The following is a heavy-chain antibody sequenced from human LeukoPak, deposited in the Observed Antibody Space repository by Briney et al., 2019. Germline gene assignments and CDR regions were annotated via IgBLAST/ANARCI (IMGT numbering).Heavy chain of an antibody. CDR3: AKGGAVSSKSITMVRGTRRYYYYMDV. J-gene: IGHJ6*03. Sequence: PGGSLRLSCTASGFTFGDYAISWVRQAPGKGLEWVSGMSDSGTNTYYADSVKGRFTISRDNSKNTLYLQMNSLRAEDTAVYYCAKGGAVSSKSITMVRGTRRYYYYMDVWGKGTTVTISS. CDR2: MSDSGTNT. V-gene: IGHV3-23*01. D-gene: IGHD3-10*01. CDR1: GFTFGDYA.